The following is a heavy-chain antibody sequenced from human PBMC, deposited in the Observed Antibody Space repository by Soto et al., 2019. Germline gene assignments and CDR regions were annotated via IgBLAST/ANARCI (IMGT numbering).Heavy chain of an antibody. V-gene: IGHV4-59*08. Sequence: SETLSLTCTVSGGSISSYYWSWIRQPPGKGLEWIGYIYYSGSTNYNPSLKSRVTISVDTSKNQFSLKLNSMTAADTAVYYCARHNYGSGSPYFDYWGQGTLVTSPQ. CDR2: IYYSGST. CDR3: ARHNYGSGSPYFDY. CDR1: GGSISSYY. D-gene: IGHD3-10*01. J-gene: IGHJ4*02.